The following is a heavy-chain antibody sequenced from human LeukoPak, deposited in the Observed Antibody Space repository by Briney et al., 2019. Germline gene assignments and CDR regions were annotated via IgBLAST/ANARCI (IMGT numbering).Heavy chain of an antibody. V-gene: IGHV3-23*01. CDR2: ISGSAHKI. Sequence: GGSLRLSCVASGITFSNYAVSWVRQAPEKGLDWVSVISGSAHKIRYADPVKGRFTISRDNSENIVYLQMNNLRADDTAVYYCAKSVVVITFRFDDWGQGALVTVSS. J-gene: IGHJ4*02. CDR3: AKSVVVITFRFDD. CDR1: GITFSNYA. D-gene: IGHD2-15*01.